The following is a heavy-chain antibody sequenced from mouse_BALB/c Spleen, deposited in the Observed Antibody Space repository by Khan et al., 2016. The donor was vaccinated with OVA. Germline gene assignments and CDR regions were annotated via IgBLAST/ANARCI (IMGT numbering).Heavy chain of an antibody. D-gene: IGHD2-14*01. CDR3: ARGVRLTY. CDR1: GYSITSYYA. CDR2: INYSGST. Sequence: VQLKESGPGLVKPSQSLPLTCTVTGYSITSYYAWYWIRQFPGNKLEWMGYINYSGSTSYHPSLKSRISITRDTSKNQFFLQLNSVTTEDTATYYCARGVRLTYWGQGTLVTVSA. J-gene: IGHJ3*01. V-gene: IGHV3-2*02.